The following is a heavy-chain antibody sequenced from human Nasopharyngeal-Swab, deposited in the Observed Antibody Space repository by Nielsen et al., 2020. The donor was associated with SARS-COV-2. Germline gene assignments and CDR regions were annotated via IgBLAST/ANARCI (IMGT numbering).Heavy chain of an antibody. D-gene: IGHD3-10*01. CDR1: GYTFTSYD. Sequence: ASVKVSCKASGYTFTSYDINWARQATGQGLEWMGWMNPNSGNTGYAQKFQGRVTMTRNTSISTAYMELSSLRSEDTAVYYCARTTMVRGVIIPYYYYYYMDVWGKGTTVTVSS. V-gene: IGHV1-8*01. CDR2: MNPNSGNT. J-gene: IGHJ6*03. CDR3: ARTTMVRGVIIPYYYYYYMDV.